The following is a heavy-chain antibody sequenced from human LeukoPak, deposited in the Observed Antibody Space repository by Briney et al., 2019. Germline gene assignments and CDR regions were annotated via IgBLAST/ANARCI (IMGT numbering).Heavy chain of an antibody. CDR1: VYTFTSYG. V-gene: IGHV1-18*01. CDR2: ISAYNGNT. J-gene: IGHJ4*02. D-gene: IGHD6-19*01. CDR3: ARLAVAGTRFDY. Sequence: ASVTVSFMSTVYTFTSYGISWVRQAPGQGRAWMGWISAYNGNTNYAQKLRGRVTMTTDTSTSTAYMELRSLRSDDTAVYYCARLAVAGTRFDYWGQGTLVTVSS.